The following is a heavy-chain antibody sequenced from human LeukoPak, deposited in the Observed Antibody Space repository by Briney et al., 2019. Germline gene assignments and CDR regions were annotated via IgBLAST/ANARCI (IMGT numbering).Heavy chain of an antibody. CDR1: GGSISSYY. D-gene: IGHD3-16*01. Sequence: PSETLSLTCTVSGGSISSYYWSWIRQPPGKGLEWIGYIYYSGSTNYNPSLKSRVTISVDTSKNQFSLKLSSVTAADTAVYYCAKDERRGYFDYWGQGTLVTVSS. CDR3: AKDERRGYFDY. J-gene: IGHJ4*02. V-gene: IGHV4-59*12. CDR2: IYYSGST.